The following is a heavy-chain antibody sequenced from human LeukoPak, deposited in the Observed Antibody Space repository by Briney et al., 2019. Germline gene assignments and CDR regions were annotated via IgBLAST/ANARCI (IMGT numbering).Heavy chain of an antibody. Sequence: SETLSLTCTVSGGSTSSSSYYWGWIRQPPGKGLEWIGSIYYSGSTYFNPSLKSRVTISVDTSKNQFSLKLSSVTAADTAVYYCARELYSGFLEWLLDYFDYWGQGTLVTVSS. J-gene: IGHJ4*02. CDR2: IYYSGST. V-gene: IGHV4-39*02. CDR3: ARELYSGFLEWLLDYFDY. D-gene: IGHD3-3*01. CDR1: GGSTSSSSYY.